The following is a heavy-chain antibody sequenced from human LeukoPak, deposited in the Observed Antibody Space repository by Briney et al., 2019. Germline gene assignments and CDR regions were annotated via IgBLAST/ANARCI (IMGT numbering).Heavy chain of an antibody. D-gene: IGHD2-15*01. CDR2: INPSGGST. CDR3: ASLGYCSGGSCRSSRIDY. Sequence: ASVKVSCKASGYTFANYYMHWVRQAPGQGLEWMGIINPSGGSTDYAQKFQGRVTMTRDMSTTTVYMELSSLRSEDTAVYYCASLGYCSGGSCRSSRIDYWGQGTLVTVSS. V-gene: IGHV1-46*01. J-gene: IGHJ4*02. CDR1: GYTFANYY.